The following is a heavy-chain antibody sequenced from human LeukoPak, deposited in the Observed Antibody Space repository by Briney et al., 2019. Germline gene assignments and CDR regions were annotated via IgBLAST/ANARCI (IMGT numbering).Heavy chain of an antibody. D-gene: IGHD6-19*01. J-gene: IGHJ6*02. CDR2: IIPIFGTA. Sequence: ASVKVSCKASGGTFSSYAIRWVRQAPGQGLEWMGGIIPIFGTANYAQKFQGRVTITADESTSTAYMELSSLRSEDTAVYYCATPIAVAGHYHYGMDVWGQGTTVTVFS. CDR3: ATPIAVAGHYHYGMDV. CDR1: GGTFSSYA. V-gene: IGHV1-69*13.